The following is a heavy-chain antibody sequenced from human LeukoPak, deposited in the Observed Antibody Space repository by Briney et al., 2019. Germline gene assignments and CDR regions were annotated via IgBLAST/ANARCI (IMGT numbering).Heavy chain of an antibody. Sequence: GASLRLSCAASGFTFSSYAMSWVRQAPGKGLEWVSAISGSGGNTYYADSVKGRFTISRDNSKNTLYLQMNSLRAEDTAVYYCAKAGDGYNYVFGDYWGQGTLVTVSS. CDR2: ISGSGGNT. CDR1: GFTFSSYA. V-gene: IGHV3-23*01. CDR3: AKAGDGYNYVFGDY. J-gene: IGHJ4*02. D-gene: IGHD5-24*01.